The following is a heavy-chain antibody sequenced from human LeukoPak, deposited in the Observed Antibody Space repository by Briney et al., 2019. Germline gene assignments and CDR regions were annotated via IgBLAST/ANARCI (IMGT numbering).Heavy chain of an antibody. CDR2: ISAYNGNT. J-gene: IGHJ4*02. Sequence: ASVKVSCKASGYTFTSYGISWVRQAPGQGLEWMGWISAYNGNTNYAQKLQGRVTMTTDTFTSTAYMELRSLRSDDTAVYYCARDLPRYCSGGSCYSGYWGQGTLVTVSS. D-gene: IGHD2-15*01. CDR3: ARDLPRYCSGGSCYSGY. CDR1: GYTFTSYG. V-gene: IGHV1-18*01.